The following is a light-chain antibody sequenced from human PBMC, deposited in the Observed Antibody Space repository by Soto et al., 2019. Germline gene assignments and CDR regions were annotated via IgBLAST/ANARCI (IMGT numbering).Light chain of an antibody. J-gene: IGLJ1*01. V-gene: IGLV7-46*01. CDR1: TGAVTSGHY. Sequence: QAVVTQEPSLTVSPGGTVTLTCRSSTGAVTSGHYPYWFPQKPGQAPRTLIYDTSNKHSWTPARFSGSLLGGKAALTLSGAQPEDEAEYYCLLSYSGARSYVFGTGTKVTVL. CDR3: LLSYSGARSYV. CDR2: DTS.